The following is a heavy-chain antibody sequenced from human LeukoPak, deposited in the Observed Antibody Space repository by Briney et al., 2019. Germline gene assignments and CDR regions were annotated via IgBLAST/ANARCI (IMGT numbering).Heavy chain of an antibody. Sequence: HPGGSLRLSCAATGFTFSGYWMNWVRQAPGKGLEWISYIGSAGSTIYYADSLKGRFTISRDNAKNSLYLQLNSLRAEDTAVYYCAREKQVLEDYFDCWGQGTLVTVSS. CDR2: IGSAGSTI. CDR1: GFTFSGYW. CDR3: AREKQVLEDYFDC. D-gene: IGHD6-13*01. J-gene: IGHJ4*02. V-gene: IGHV3-48*04.